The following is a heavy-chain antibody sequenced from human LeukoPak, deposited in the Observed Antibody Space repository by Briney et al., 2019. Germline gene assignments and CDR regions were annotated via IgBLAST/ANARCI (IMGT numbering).Heavy chain of an antibody. V-gene: IGHV4-34*01. CDR2: INHSGST. J-gene: IGHJ4*02. CDR3: ARFSGPISGGYHYFDY. CDR1: GGSFSGYY. Sequence: SETLSLTCAVYGGSFSGYYWSWIRQPPGKGLEWIGEINHSGSTNYNPSLKSRVTISVDTSKNQFSLKLSSVTAADTAVYYCARFSGPISGGYHYFDYWGQGTLVTVSS. D-gene: IGHD3-22*01.